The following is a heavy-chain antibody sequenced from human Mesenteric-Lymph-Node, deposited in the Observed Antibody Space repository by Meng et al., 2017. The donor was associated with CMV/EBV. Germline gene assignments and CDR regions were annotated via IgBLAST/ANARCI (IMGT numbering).Heavy chain of an antibody. CDR3: ARESLSGYYGAFDI. V-gene: IGHV3-74*01. D-gene: IGHD3-22*01. CDR1: GFTFSNYW. Sequence: GESLKISCAASGFTFSNYWMHWVRQVPGEGLVWVSRINSEGSRTDYADSVKGRFTISRDNSKNTLYLQMNSLRAEDTAVYYCARESLSGYYGAFDIWGQGTMVTVSS. J-gene: IGHJ3*02. CDR2: INSEGSRT.